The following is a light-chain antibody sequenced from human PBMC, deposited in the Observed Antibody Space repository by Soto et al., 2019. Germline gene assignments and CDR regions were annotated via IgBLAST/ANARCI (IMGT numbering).Light chain of an antibody. CDR1: SSDFGSYKF. CDR2: ETS. Sequence: QSVLTQPASVAGSPGQSITISCTGTSSDFGSYKFVSWYQHHPGKVPKVIIYETSKRPSGVSDRFSGSKSGNTASLTISGPQAEDEADYYCFSFTGTNTHVFGSGTKVTVL. CDR3: FSFTGTNTHV. V-gene: IGLV2-23*01. J-gene: IGLJ1*01.